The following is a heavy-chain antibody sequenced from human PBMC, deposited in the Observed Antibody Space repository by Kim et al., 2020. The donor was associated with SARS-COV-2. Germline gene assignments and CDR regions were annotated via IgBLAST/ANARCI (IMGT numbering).Heavy chain of an antibody. CDR2: IYYSGST. CDR1: GGSISSYY. Sequence: SETLSLTCTVSGGSISSYYWSWIRQPPGKGLEWIGYIYYSGSTNYNPSLKSRVTISVDTSKNQFSLKLSSVTAADTAVYYCARGSKSSGWYADYWGQETLVTVSS. D-gene: IGHD6-19*01. J-gene: IGHJ4*02. V-gene: IGHV4-59*01. CDR3: ARGSKSSGWYADY.